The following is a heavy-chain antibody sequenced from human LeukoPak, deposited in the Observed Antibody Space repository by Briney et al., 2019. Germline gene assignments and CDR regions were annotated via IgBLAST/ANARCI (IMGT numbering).Heavy chain of an antibody. D-gene: IGHD3-3*01. Sequence: ASVKVSCKVSGYTLTELSMHWVRQAPGKGLEWMGGFDPEDGETIYAQKFQGRVTMTEDTSTDTAYMELSSLRSEDTAVYYCATGNFWSGYFYFDYWGQGTLVTVSS. V-gene: IGHV1-24*01. CDR2: FDPEDGET. J-gene: IGHJ4*02. CDR3: ATGNFWSGYFYFDY. CDR1: GYTLTELS.